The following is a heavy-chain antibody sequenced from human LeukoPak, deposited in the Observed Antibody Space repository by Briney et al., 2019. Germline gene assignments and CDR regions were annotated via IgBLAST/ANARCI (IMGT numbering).Heavy chain of an antibody. CDR2: FAPEDGET. CDR3: ATDPNYYGSGSLDY. CDR1: GYTLTELS. Sequence: GASVKVSCKVSGYTLTELSIHWVRQAPGKGLEWMGSFAPEDGETIYSQRFQGRVTMTEDTSTDTVYMELSSLSSDDMAVYHCATDPNYYGSGSLDYWGQGTLVNVSS. D-gene: IGHD3-10*01. J-gene: IGHJ4*02. V-gene: IGHV1-24*01.